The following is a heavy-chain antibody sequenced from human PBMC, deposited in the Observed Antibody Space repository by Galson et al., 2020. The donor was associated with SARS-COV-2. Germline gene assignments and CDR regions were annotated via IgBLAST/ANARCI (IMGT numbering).Heavy chain of an antibody. CDR1: GGTFSSFT. J-gene: IGHJ3*01. D-gene: IGHD5-12*01. V-gene: IGHV1-69*06. CDR3: ARDGYTPGTFDF. CDR2: VTPIFATE. Sequence: SVTVTCKASGGTFSSFTISWVRPATGQGLEWMGEVTPIFATENYAQKFQGRVTITADRYTSTAYMELSSLRSEDTAVYCCARDGYTPGTFDFWGQGTRVTVSS.